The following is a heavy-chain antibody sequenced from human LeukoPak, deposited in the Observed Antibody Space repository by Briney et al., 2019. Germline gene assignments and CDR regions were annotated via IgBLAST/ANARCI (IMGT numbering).Heavy chain of an antibody. Sequence: SETLSLTCSVPGDSIIYNGYYWGWIRQPPGKGLEWIGSFSYTGSTFYNPSLKSRVTISVDTSKNQFSLKLNSLTAADTAVYFCARRDHMDVWGKGTTVTVSS. V-gene: IGHV4-39*01. CDR2: FSYTGST. CDR1: GDSIIYNGYY. J-gene: IGHJ6*03. CDR3: ARRDHMDV.